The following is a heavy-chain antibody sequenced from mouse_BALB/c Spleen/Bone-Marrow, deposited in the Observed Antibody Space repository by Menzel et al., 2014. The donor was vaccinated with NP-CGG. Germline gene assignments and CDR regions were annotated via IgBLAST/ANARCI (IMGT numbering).Heavy chain of an antibody. CDR3: ARYDGYFDY. V-gene: IGHV1-54*01. CDR1: GYAFTDYL. CDR2: INPGSGST. D-gene: IGHD2-3*01. Sequence: QVQLQQSGAELVRPGTSVKVSCKASGYAFTDYLMEWLKQRPGQGLEWIGVINPGSGSTNYNEKFKDKATMTADKSSSAAYMQLSSLTSDYSAVYFGARYDGYFDYWGQGTTLTVSS. J-gene: IGHJ2*01.